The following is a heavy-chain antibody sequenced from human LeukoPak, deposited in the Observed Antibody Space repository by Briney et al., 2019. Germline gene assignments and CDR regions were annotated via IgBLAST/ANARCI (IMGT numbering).Heavy chain of an antibody. D-gene: IGHD3-3*01. CDR2: IYYSGST. CDR1: GGSISSSSYY. J-gene: IGHJ3*02. V-gene: IGHV4-39*07. CDR3: ARVVTIFGVVTAFDI. Sequence: SETLSLTCTVSGGSISSSSYYWGWIRQPPGKGLEWIGSIYYSGSTYYNPSLKSRVTISVDTSKNQFSLKLSSVTAADTAVYYCARVVTIFGVVTAFDIWGQGTMVTVSS.